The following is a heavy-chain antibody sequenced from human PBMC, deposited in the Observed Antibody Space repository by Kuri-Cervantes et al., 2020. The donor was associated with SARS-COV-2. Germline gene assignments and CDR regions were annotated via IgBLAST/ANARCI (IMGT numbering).Heavy chain of an antibody. Sequence: GESLKISCAASGFTFSSYGMHWVRQAPGKGLEWVAVIWYGGSNKYYADSVKGRFTISRDNSKNTLYLQMNSLRAEDTAVYYCTTDEWGLLGIAYWGQGTLVTVSS. CDR2: IWYGGSNK. J-gene: IGHJ4*02. CDR1: GFTFSSYG. CDR3: TTDEWGLLGIAY. D-gene: IGHD1-26*01. V-gene: IGHV3-33*08.